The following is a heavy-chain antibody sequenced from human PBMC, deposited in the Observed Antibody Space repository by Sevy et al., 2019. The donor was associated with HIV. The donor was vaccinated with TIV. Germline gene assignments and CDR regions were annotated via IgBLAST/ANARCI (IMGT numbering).Heavy chain of an antibody. Sequence: SETLSLTCAVYGGSFSGYYWSWIRQPPGKGLEWIGEINHSGSTNSNPSLKSRVTISVDTSKNQFSLKLSSVTAADTAVYYCARVEDMEFSDYYDSSGPSSAFDPWGQGTLVTVSS. J-gene: IGHJ5*02. V-gene: IGHV4-34*01. CDR2: INHSGST. D-gene: IGHD3-22*01. CDR1: GGSFSGYY. CDR3: ARVEDMEFSDYYDSSGPSSAFDP.